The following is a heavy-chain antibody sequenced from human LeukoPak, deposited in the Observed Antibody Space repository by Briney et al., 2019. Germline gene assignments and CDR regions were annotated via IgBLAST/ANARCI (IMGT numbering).Heavy chain of an antibody. CDR2: MNPNSGNT. CDR1: GYTFTSYD. V-gene: IGHV1-8*01. CDR3: AREGDGEQQLVPGDDDAFDI. Sequence: ASVKVSCKASGYTFTSYDINWVRQATGQGLEWMGWMNPNSGNTGYAQKFQGRVTMTRNTSISTAYMELSSLRSEDTAVYYCAREGDGEQQLVPGDDDAFDIWGQGTMVTVSS. J-gene: IGHJ3*02. D-gene: IGHD6-13*01.